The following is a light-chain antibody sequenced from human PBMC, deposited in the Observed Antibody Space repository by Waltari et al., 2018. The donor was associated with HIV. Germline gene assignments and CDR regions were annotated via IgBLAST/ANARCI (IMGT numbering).Light chain of an antibody. Sequence: EIVMTQSPATLSVSPGERATLSCRARQSVSSNLAWYQQNPGQAPRLLIYGASPRATGIPARFSGSGSGTEFTLTISSLQSEDFAVYYCQQYNNWPPDTFGGGTKVEIK. V-gene: IGKV3-15*01. CDR3: QQYNNWPPDT. CDR1: QSVSSN. J-gene: IGKJ4*01. CDR2: GAS.